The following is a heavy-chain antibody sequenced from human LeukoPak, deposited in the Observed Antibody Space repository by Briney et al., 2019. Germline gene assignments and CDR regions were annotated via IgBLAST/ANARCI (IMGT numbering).Heavy chain of an antibody. CDR2: MNPNSGNT. CDR1: GYTFTSYD. CDR3: ARRGYYDFWSGYTEPDWYFDL. Sequence: ASVKVSCKASGYTFTSYDINWVRQATGQGLEWMGWMNPNSGNTGYAQKFQGRVTMTRNTSISTAYMELSSLRSEDTAVYYCARRGYYDFWSGYTEPDWYFDLWGRGTLVTVSS. D-gene: IGHD3-3*01. V-gene: IGHV1-8*01. J-gene: IGHJ2*01.